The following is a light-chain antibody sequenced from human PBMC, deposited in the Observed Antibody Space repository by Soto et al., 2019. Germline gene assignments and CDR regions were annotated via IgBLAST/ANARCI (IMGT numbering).Light chain of an antibody. Sequence: EIVMTQSPATLSVSPGERATLSCRASQNININLAWYQQKPGQAPRLLIYAASTRATGVPARFSGTGSGAGFTLTISSLQSEDFAVYFCQQYNSWPETFGQGTKVEIK. CDR2: AAS. CDR1: QNININ. V-gene: IGKV3-15*01. J-gene: IGKJ1*01. CDR3: QQYNSWPET.